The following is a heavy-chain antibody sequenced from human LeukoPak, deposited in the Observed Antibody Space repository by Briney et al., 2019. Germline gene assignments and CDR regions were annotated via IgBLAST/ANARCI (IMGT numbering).Heavy chain of an antibody. CDR1: GFTFSSSW. D-gene: IGHD3-10*01. CDR3: ARERLGLRAGAGAIDY. V-gene: IGHV3-7*03. J-gene: IGHJ4*02. Sequence: GGSLRLSCVASGFTFSSSWMSWVRQAPGKGLEWVANIKQDGSEKSYVESVRGRFTISRDNAKNSLYLQLNSLRAEDTALYYCARERLGLRAGAGAIDYWGQGTLVTVSS. CDR2: IKQDGSEK.